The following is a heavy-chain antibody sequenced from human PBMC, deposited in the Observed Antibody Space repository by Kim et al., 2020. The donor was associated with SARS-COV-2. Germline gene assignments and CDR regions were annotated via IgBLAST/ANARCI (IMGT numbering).Heavy chain of an antibody. CDR1: GGSVSSGSYY. Sequence: SETLSLTCTVSGGSVSSGSYYWSWIRQPPGKGLEWIGYIYYSGSTNYNPSLKSRVTISVDTSKNQFSLKLSSVTAADTAVYYCARARLRYFDWLLYAFGISGQGTTVTVSS. CDR2: IYYSGST. V-gene: IGHV4-61*01. CDR3: ARARLRYFDWLLYAFGI. D-gene: IGHD3-9*01. J-gene: IGHJ3*02.